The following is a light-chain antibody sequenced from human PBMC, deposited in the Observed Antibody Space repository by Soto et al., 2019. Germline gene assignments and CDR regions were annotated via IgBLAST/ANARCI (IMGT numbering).Light chain of an antibody. CDR2: AAS. CDR3: QQTYSTPRLT. Sequence: DIQLTQSPSSLSASVGDRVTITCRANQSITNFLNWYQEKHGKAPKLMIYAASNLQSGVPSRFSGSGSGTDFALTISGLQPDEFATYGCQQTYSTPRLTFGGGTKVDIK. V-gene: IGKV1-39*01. J-gene: IGKJ4*01. CDR1: QSITNF.